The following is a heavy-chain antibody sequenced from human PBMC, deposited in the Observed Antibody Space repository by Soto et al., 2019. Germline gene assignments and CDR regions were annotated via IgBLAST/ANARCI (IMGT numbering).Heavy chain of an antibody. V-gene: IGHV1-3*01. D-gene: IGHD3-22*01. CDR2: INAGNGDT. CDR1: GYTFSNYA. CDR3: ARVKYYYDRLDAFDI. Sequence: ASVKVSCKASGYTFSNYAIHWVCQAPGQRLEWMGWINAGNGDTKYSQKFQGRVTITSDTSASTAYMGPSSRSSEDTAVYYCARVKYYYDRLDAFDIWGQGTMVTVSS. J-gene: IGHJ3*02.